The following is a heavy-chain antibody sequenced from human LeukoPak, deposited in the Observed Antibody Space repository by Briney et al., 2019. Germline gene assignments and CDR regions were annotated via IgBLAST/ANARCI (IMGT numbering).Heavy chain of an antibody. V-gene: IGHV1-3*01. CDR2: INAGNGNT. CDR3: ARGYHDILTGYYEAHQLLDY. CDR1: GYTFTSYA. Sequence: GASVKVSCKASGYTFTSYAMHWVRQAPGQRLEWMGWINAGNGNTKYSQKFQGRVTITRDTSASTAYMELSSLRSEDTAVYYCARGYHDILTGYYEAHQLLDYWGQGTLVTVSS. J-gene: IGHJ4*02. D-gene: IGHD3-9*01.